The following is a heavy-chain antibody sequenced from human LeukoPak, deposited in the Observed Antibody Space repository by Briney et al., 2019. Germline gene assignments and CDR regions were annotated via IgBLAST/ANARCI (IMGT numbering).Heavy chain of an antibody. Sequence: SETLSLTCAVSGGSISSSNWWSWVRQPPGKGLGWIGEDYHSGSTNYNPSLQSRVSIAVAKSKNQLSLNLSSVTAAHTAVYYCARDPPGDTGFYWGQGTLVTVSS. D-gene: IGHD4-17*01. CDR1: GGSISSSNW. CDR3: ARDPPGDTGFY. CDR2: DYHSGST. V-gene: IGHV4-4*02. J-gene: IGHJ4*02.